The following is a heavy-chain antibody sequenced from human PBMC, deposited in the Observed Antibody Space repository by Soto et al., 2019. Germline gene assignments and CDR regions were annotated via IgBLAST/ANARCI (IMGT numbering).Heavy chain of an antibody. CDR2: SSNSGSFT. V-gene: IGHV3-11*06. CDR3: VKSGDNYNLLDY. J-gene: IGHJ4*02. Sequence: GGSLRLSCAASGFTLSDHYMSWILQAPGKGLEWIGYSSNSGSFTRYADSVKGQFSISRDNAKSSLYLQISSLRGDDTATYYCVKSGDNYNLLDYWGQGTTVTVYS. D-gene: IGHD1-1*01. CDR1: GFTLSDHY.